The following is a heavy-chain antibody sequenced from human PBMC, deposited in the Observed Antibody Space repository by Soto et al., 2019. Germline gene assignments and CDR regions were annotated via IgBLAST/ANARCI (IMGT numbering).Heavy chain of an antibody. CDR3: ARESRYCSGGSCYFLPGIDY. J-gene: IGHJ4*02. D-gene: IGHD2-15*01. CDR2: SIPIFGTA. V-gene: IGHV1-69*13. Sequence: ASVKVSCKASGYSFSNYHMHWVRQAPGQGLEWMGGSIPIFGTANYAQKFQGRVTITADESTSTAYMELSSLRSEDTAVYYCARESRYCSGGSCYFLPGIDYWGEGTLVTVSS. CDR1: GYSFSNYH.